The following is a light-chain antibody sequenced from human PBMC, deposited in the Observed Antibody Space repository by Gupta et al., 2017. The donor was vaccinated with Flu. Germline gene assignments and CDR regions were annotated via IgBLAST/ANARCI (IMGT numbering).Light chain of an antibody. CDR2: RNN. V-gene: IGLV1-47*01. CDR1: SSNIGSNY. CDR3: AAWDDSLSGVV. Sequence: QSVLTPPSSASGTPGPRVTLPCSGSSSNIGSNYVYWYQQFPGTAPKLLIYRNNLRPSGVPDRFSGSKSGTAASLAISVLRSEYEADYYCAAWDDSLSGVVFGGGTKLTVL. J-gene: IGLJ2*01.